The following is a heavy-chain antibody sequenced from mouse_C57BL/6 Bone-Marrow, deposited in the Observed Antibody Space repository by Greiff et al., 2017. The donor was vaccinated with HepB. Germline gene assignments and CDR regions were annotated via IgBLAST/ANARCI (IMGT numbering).Heavy chain of an antibody. CDR2: ISDGGSYT. D-gene: IGHD1-1*01. CDR1: GFTFSSYA. J-gene: IGHJ1*03. CDR3: ARERHYYGSSYEGYWHCGV. Sequence: DVMLVESGGGLVKPGGSLKLSCAASGFTFSSYAMSWVRQTPEKRLEWVATISDGGSYTYYPDNVKGRFTISRDNAKNNLYLQMSHLKSEDTAMYYCARERHYYGSSYEGYWHCGVGGTGTTVTVSS. V-gene: IGHV5-4*01.